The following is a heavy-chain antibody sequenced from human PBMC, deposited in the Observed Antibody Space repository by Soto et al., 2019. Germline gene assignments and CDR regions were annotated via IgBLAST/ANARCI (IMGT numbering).Heavy chain of an antibody. CDR2: IWYDGSNK. CDR1: GFTFSSYG. D-gene: IGHD6-6*01. Sequence: QVQLVESGGGVVQPGRSLRLSCAASGFTFSSYGMHWVRQAPRKGLEWVAVIWYDGSNKYYADSVKGRFTISRDNSKNTLYLQMNSLRAEDTAVYYCARSSLSSSSGHGMDVWGQGTTVTVSS. CDR3: ARSSLSSSSGHGMDV. J-gene: IGHJ6*02. V-gene: IGHV3-33*01.